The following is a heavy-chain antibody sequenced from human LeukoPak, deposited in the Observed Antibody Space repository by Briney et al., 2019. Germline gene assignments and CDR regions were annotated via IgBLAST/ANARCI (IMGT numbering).Heavy chain of an antibody. CDR1: GFTFSSYA. D-gene: IGHD2-15*01. CDR3: AKVVVVVAASSYFDY. V-gene: IGHV3-23*01. CDR2: ISGGGGST. Sequence: PGGSLRLSCAASGFTFSSYAMSWVRQAPGKGLEWVSAISGGGGSTYYADSVKGRFTISRDNSKNTLYLQMNSLRAEDTAVYYCAKVVVVVAASSYFDYWGQGTLVTVSS. J-gene: IGHJ4*02.